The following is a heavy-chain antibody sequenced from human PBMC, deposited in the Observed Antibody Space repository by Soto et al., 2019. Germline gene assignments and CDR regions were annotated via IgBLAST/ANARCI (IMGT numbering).Heavy chain of an antibody. CDR2: ISSSSSYI. D-gene: IGHD5-12*01. CDR1: GFTFSSYS. V-gene: IGHV3-21*01. Sequence: GGSLRLSCAASGFTFSSYSMNWVRQAPGKGLEWVSSISSSSSYIYYADSVKGRFTISRDNAKNSVFLQMNSLRDEDTAVYYCAREDRYSALLDYWGQGALVTVS. CDR3: AREDRYSALLDY. J-gene: IGHJ4*02.